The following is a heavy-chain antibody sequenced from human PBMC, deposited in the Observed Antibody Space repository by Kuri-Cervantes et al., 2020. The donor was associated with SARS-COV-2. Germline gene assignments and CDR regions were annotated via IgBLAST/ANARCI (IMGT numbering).Heavy chain of an antibody. CDR3: ARFETGVSTTGTEN. Sequence: GESLKISCAASGFTCSAYSMNWVRQAPGEGLEWVSSISSGSEYILYADSAKGRFTISRDNAKNSLFLQMNSLRADDTAIYYCARFETGVSTTGTENWGQGTLVTVSS. J-gene: IGHJ4*02. D-gene: IGHD2-8*02. V-gene: IGHV3-21*01. CDR1: GFTCSAYS. CDR2: ISSGSEYI.